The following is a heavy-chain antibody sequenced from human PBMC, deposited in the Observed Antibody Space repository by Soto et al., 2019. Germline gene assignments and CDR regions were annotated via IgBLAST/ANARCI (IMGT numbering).Heavy chain of an antibody. CDR1: GLTFSTYA. D-gene: IGHD3-16*01. V-gene: IGHV3-23*01. CDR2: ITGSGGST. J-gene: IGHJ4*02. Sequence: PGGSLSLSCAASGLTFSTYAMILVRQAPGKGLEWVSSITGSGGSTFYADSVKGRFTISRDNSNNTLYLQMNSLRAEDTALYYCAKDRRIWDYWGQGALVTVSS. CDR3: AKDRRIWDY.